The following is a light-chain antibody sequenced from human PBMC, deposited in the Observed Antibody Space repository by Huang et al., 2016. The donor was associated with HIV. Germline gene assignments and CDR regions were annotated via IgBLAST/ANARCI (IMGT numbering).Light chain of an antibody. CDR3: QQYNNWPPYT. CDR1: PRVSSN. V-gene: IGKV3-15*01. J-gene: IGKJ2*01. Sequence: EIVMTQSPATLSVSPGDRATLPCRASPRVSSNLAWYQQNPGQAPRRLSYGASTRATGIPARFSGSGSGTEFTLNISSLQSEDFAVYYCQQYNNWPPYTFGQGTKLEIK. CDR2: GAS.